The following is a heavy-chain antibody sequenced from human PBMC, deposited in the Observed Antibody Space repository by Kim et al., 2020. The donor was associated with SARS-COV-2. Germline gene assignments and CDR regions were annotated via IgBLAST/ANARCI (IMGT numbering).Heavy chain of an antibody. CDR1: GGSISSSSYY. V-gene: IGHV4-39*01. Sequence: SETLSLTCTVSGGSISSSSYYWGWIRQPPGKGLEWIGSIYYSGSTYYNPSLKSRVTISVDTSKNQFSLKLSSVTAADTAVYYCARRSQQQHISNWFDPWGQGTLVTVSS. J-gene: IGHJ5*02. CDR2: IYYSGST. D-gene: IGHD6-13*01. CDR3: ARRSQQQHISNWFDP.